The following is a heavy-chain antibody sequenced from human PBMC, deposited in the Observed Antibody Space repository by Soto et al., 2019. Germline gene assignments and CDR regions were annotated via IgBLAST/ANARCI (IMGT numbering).Heavy chain of an antibody. Sequence: ASVKVSCKASGYTFTSYDINWVRQATGQGLEWMGWMNPNSGNTGYAQKFQGRVTMTRNTSISTAYMELSSLRSEDTAVYYCARSRRYCSGGSCYSDYWGQGTLVTVSS. CDR3: ARSRRYCSGGSCYSDY. D-gene: IGHD2-15*01. J-gene: IGHJ4*02. V-gene: IGHV1-8*01. CDR2: MNPNSGNT. CDR1: GYTFTSYD.